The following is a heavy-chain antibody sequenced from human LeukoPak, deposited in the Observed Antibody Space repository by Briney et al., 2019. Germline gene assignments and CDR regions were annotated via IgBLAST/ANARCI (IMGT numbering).Heavy chain of an antibody. CDR2: IYYSGST. D-gene: IGHD5-12*01. J-gene: IGHJ5*02. CDR1: GGSISSSSYY. V-gene: IGHV4-39*01. Sequence: SETLSLTCTVSGGSISSSSYYWGWIRQPPGKGLEWIGSIYYSGSTYYNPSLKSRVTISVDTSKNQFSLKLTSVTAADTALYYCWRPGATGIDPWGQGTLVTVSS. CDR3: WRPGATGIDP.